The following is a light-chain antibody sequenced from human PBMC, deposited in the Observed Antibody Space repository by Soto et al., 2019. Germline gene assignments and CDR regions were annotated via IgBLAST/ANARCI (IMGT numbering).Light chain of an antibody. J-gene: IGKJ3*01. CDR3: QQYGSSPPFT. CDR2: GAS. V-gene: IGKV3-20*01. CDR1: QTITSNF. Sequence: EIVLTQSPGTLSLSPGERATLSCRASQTITSNFLAWYQQKPGQAPRLLMYGASSRATGIPDRFSGGGSETEFTLTISRLEPEDFAVDYCQQYGSSPPFTFGPGTKVDIK.